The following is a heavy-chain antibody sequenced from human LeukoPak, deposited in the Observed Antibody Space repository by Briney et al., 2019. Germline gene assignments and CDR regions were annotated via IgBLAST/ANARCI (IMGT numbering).Heavy chain of an antibody. CDR3: AKDLIAGAASGLGFDF. CDR2: ISGDGGNI. D-gene: IGHD3-22*01. J-gene: IGHJ4*02. V-gene: IGHV3-43*01. CDR1: GFTFEDYT. Sequence: PGGSLRLSCATSGFTFEDYTMHWVRQPPGKGLEWVSLISGDGGNIHYGDSVKGRFTISRDNSKDSLYLQMNSLRTEDTALYYCAKDLIAGAASGLGFDFWGQGTLVTVSS.